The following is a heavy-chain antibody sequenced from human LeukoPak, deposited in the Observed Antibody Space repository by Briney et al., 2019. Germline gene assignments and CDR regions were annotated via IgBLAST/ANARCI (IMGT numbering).Heavy chain of an antibody. CDR1: GFTFRSYA. Sequence: GSLRLSFAASGFTFRSYAMSWVRQAPGRGLEWVSAISGSGGGTYYADSVKGRFTISRDNSKNTLYLQMNSLRAEDTAVYYCAKGGGQQLVRDYWGQGTLVTVSS. J-gene: IGHJ4*02. CDR2: ISGSGGGT. CDR3: AKGGGQQLVRDY. V-gene: IGHV3-23*01. D-gene: IGHD6-13*01.